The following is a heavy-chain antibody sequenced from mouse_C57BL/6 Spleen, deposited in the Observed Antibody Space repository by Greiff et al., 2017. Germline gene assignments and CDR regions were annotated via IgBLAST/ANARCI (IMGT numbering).Heavy chain of an antibody. Sequence: VQLQQPGAELVMPGASVKLSCKASGYTFTSYWMHWVKQRPGQGLEWIGEIDPSDSYTNYNQKFKGKSTLTVDKSSSTAYMQLSSLTSEDSAVYYWATTVVATEYWGQGTTLTVSS. D-gene: IGHD1-1*01. V-gene: IGHV1-69*01. CDR3: ATTVVATEY. CDR1: GYTFTSYW. J-gene: IGHJ2*01. CDR2: IDPSDSYT.